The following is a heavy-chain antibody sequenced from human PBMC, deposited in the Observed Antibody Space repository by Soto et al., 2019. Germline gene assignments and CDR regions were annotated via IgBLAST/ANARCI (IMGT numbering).Heavy chain of an antibody. CDR1: GFTFSSYG. V-gene: IGHV3-30*18. J-gene: IGHJ4*02. D-gene: IGHD1-1*01. Sequence: QVQLVESGGGVVQPGRSLRLSCAASGFTFSSYGMYWVRQAPGKGLEWVAVISYDGSNKYYADSVKGRFTISRDNSKNTLYLQMNSLRAEDTAVYYCAKDYSDWNDAYFDYWGQGTLVTVSS. CDR3: AKDYSDWNDAYFDY. CDR2: ISYDGSNK.